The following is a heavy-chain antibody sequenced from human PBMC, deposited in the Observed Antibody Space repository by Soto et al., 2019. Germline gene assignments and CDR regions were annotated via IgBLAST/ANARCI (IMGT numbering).Heavy chain of an antibody. J-gene: IGHJ4*02. V-gene: IGHV1-18*01. CDR3: ARVLGGQIVGY. CDR2: VSGYNGNT. Sequence: QVQLVQSGAEVKKPGASVKVSCKASGYTFTSYGISWVRQAPGQGLEWMGWVSGYNGNTKYAQKPQGRVTMTPDTPTITAYMELRSLRSDYTAVYYCARVLGGQIVGYWGQGTLVTVSS. CDR1: GYTFTSYG. D-gene: IGHD3-10*01.